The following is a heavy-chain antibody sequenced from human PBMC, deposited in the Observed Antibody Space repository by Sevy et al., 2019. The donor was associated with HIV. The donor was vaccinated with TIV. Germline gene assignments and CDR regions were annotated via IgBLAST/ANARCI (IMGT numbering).Heavy chain of an antibody. CDR3: ARGREMATLMGFFDT. J-gene: IGHJ4*02. CDR1: GGSIGGYY. Sequence: SETLSLTCAVRGGSIGGYYWSWIRQAPGKGPEWIGEISHSGATNYSPSLASRVTISVDTSNNQLSLRLTSLTAADSGKYFCARGREMATLMGFFDTWGPGTLVTVSS. D-gene: IGHD1-26*01. CDR2: ISHSGAT. V-gene: IGHV4-34*01.